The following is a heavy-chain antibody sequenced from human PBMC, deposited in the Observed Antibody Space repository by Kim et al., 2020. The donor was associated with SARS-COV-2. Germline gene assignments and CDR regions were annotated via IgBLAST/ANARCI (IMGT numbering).Heavy chain of an antibody. CDR3: ARERDYYDSSGFFDY. CDR1: GGTFSSYA. Sequence: SVKVSCKSSGGTFSSYAISWVRQAPGQGLEWMGGIIPIFGTANYAQKFQGRVTITADKSTSTAYMELSSLRSEDTAVYYCARERDYYDSSGFFDYWGQGTLVTVSS. V-gene: IGHV1-69*06. J-gene: IGHJ4*02. D-gene: IGHD3-22*01. CDR2: IIPIFGTA.